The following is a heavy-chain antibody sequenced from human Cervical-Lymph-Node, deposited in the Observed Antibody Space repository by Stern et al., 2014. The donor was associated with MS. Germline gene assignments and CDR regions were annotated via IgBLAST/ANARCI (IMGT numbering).Heavy chain of an antibody. CDR1: GFSLSTSGVG. J-gene: IGHJ4*02. D-gene: IGHD5-18*01. CDR3: ALFTSYGGAVFDY. CDR2: LYWDDDK. Sequence: QITLKESGPTLVKPTQTLTLTCTFSGFSLSTSGVGVGWIRQPPGKALEWLAILYWDDDKRCSPSLKSSPTITKDSSKNQVVLTITNMDPVDTATYYCALFTSYGGAVFDYWGQGTLVTVSS. V-gene: IGHV2-5*02.